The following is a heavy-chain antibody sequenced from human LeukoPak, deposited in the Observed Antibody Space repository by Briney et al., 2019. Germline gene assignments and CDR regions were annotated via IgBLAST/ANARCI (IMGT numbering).Heavy chain of an antibody. CDR2: INSDGSST. CDR1: GFTFSSYW. J-gene: IGHJ4*02. Sequence: GGSLRLSCAASGFTFSSYWMHWVRQAPGKWLVWVSRINSDGSSTSYADSVKGRFTISRDNAKNTLYLQMNSLRADDTAVYYCAKDLLRWSFDYWGQGTLVTVSS. CDR3: AKDLLRWSFDY. V-gene: IGHV3-74*01. D-gene: IGHD4-23*01.